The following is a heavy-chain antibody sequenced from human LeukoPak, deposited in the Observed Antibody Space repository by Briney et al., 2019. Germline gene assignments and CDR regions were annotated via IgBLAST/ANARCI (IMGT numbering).Heavy chain of an antibody. V-gene: IGHV4-59*01. CDR2: IYYSGST. Sequence: SETLSLTCTVSGGSISSYYWSWIRQPPGKGLEWIGYIYYSGSTNYNPSLKSRVTISVDTSKNQFSLRLSSVTAADTAVYYCARMVGCSSTSCYSNFDYWGQGTLVTVSS. CDR1: GGSISSYY. D-gene: IGHD2-2*01. J-gene: IGHJ4*02. CDR3: ARMVGCSSTSCYSNFDY.